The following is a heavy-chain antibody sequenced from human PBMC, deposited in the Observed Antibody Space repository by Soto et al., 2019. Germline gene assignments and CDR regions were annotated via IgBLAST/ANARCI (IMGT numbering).Heavy chain of an antibody. Sequence: SETLSLTCTVSGGSINTGGYYWNWIRHHPGKGLECIGYIYYSGSTYYNPSLKSRVTISVDTSKNQFSLKLSSVTAADTAVYYCATNGDYYDSSGPKYFHHWGQGTMVTV. CDR1: GGSINTGGYY. D-gene: IGHD3-22*01. J-gene: IGHJ1*01. V-gene: IGHV4-31*03. CDR3: ATNGDYYDSSGPKYFHH. CDR2: IYYSGST.